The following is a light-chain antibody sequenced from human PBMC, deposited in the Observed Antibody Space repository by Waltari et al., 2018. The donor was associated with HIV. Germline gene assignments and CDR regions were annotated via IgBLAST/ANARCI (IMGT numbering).Light chain of an antibody. CDR2: GAS. Sequence: EIVMTQSPATLSVSSGERAALSCRASQSVSSNLAWYQQKPGQAPRHRLYGASPRATGIPARFSGSGSGTDFTLTISSLQSEDFAVYYCQQYNNWPPITFGQGTRLEIK. J-gene: IGKJ5*01. CDR1: QSVSSN. V-gene: IGKV3-15*01. CDR3: QQYNNWPPIT.